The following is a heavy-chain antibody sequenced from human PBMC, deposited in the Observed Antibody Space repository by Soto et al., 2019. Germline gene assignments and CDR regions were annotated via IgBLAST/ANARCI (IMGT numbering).Heavy chain of an antibody. CDR3: ASRHSSPYFDY. J-gene: IGHJ4*02. CDR1: GGSISSGDYY. Sequence: QVQLQESGPGLVKPSQTLSLTCTVSGGSISSGDYYWSWIRQPPGKGLEWIGSIYYSGSTYYNPSLKSRVTIPVDTSKNQFSLKLNSVTAEDTAVYYCASRHSSPYFDYWGQGTLVTVSS. V-gene: IGHV4-30-4*01. CDR2: IYYSGST. D-gene: IGHD6-13*01.